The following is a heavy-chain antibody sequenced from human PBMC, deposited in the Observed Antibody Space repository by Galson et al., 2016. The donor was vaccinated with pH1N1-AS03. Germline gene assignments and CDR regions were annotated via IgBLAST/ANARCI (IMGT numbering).Heavy chain of an antibody. CDR1: GGSMSSPDW. V-gene: IGHV4-4*01. CDR2: VHYSGTT. D-gene: IGHD3-16*02. J-gene: IGHJ4*02. Sequence: LSLTCAVSGGSMSSPDWWTWVRQPPGKGLEWIGEVHYSGTTSYNPSLNSRVTMSIDKSNNQFSLNLGSVTAADTAVYFCASAGYHTPGYHYWGQGALVTVSS. CDR3: ASAGYHTPGYHY.